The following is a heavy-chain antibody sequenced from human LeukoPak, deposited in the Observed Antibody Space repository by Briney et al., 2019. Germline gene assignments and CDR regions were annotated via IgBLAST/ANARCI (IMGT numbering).Heavy chain of an antibody. V-gene: IGHV3-30*18. CDR2: ISYDGSNN. D-gene: IGHD1-26*01. CDR3: AKRAVATNYFDY. J-gene: IGHJ4*02. Sequence: GGSLRLSCAASGFTFSSFGMHWVRQAPGKGLEWVALISYDGSNNYYADSVKGRFTISRDNSKNTLYLQMNSLRAEDTAVYYCAKRAVATNYFDYWGPGTLVTVSS. CDR1: GFTFSSFG.